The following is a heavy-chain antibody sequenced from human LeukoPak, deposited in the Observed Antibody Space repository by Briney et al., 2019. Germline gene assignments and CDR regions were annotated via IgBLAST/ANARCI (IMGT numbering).Heavy chain of an antibody. CDR1: GGSFSGYY. CDR2: INHSGST. CDR3: AVHWRYCSGGSCYGGGDY. Sequence: SETLSLTCAVYGGSFSGYYWSWIRQPPGKGLEWIGEINHSGSTNYNLSLKSRVTISVDTSKNQFSLKLSSVTAADTAVYYCAVHWRYCSGGSCYGGGDYWGQGTLVTVSS. J-gene: IGHJ4*02. V-gene: IGHV4-34*01. D-gene: IGHD2-15*01.